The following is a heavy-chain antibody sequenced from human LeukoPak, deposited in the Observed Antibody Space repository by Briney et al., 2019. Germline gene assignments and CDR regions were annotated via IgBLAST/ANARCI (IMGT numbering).Heavy chain of an antibody. CDR3: ARDHRGGPLV. Sequence: GGSLRLSCAASGFTFSSYGMHWIRQAPVKGLEWVAVIWYDGSDKYYADSVKGRFTISRDNSKNTLYLQMNSLRAEDTAVYYCARDHRGGPLVWGQGTLVTVSS. D-gene: IGHD3-16*01. CDR1: GFTFSSYG. V-gene: IGHV3-33*01. CDR2: IWYDGSDK. J-gene: IGHJ4*02.